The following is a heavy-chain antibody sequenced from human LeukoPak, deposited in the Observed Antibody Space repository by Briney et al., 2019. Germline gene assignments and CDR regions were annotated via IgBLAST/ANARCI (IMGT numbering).Heavy chain of an antibody. J-gene: IGHJ4*02. CDR2: IYYSGNT. V-gene: IGHV4-39*01. CDR3: ARHSDSGNQIDY. D-gene: IGHD1-14*01. Sequence: SETLSLTCTVSSGSISSGSYYWGRIRQPPGKGLEWIGSIYYSGNTYYNPSLKSRVTISVDTSRNQFSLRLSSVTAADTAVYYSARHSDSGNQIDYWGQGTLVTVSS. CDR1: SGSISSGSYY.